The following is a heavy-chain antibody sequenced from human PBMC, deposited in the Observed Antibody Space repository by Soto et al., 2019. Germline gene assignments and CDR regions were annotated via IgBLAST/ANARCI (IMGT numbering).Heavy chain of an antibody. CDR3: ARLADFWGGYV. CDR1: GGSISSYY. D-gene: IGHD3-3*01. Sequence: SETLSLTCTVSGGSISSYYWSWIRQHPGKGLEWIGYIYYSGSTYYNPSLKSRVTISADTSKNQFSLNLTSVTAADTAVYYCARLADFWGGYVWGQGTTVTVSS. J-gene: IGHJ6*02. V-gene: IGHV4-59*06. CDR2: IYYSGST.